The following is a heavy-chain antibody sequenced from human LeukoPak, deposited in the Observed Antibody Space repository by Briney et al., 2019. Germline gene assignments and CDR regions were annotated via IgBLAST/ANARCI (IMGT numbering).Heavy chain of an antibody. CDR3: AKEDYAIAFDI. J-gene: IGHJ3*02. D-gene: IGHD4-17*01. CDR2: ISWNSGSI. V-gene: IGHV3-9*01. CDR1: GFTFDDYA. Sequence: GGSLRLSCAASGFTFDDYAMHWVRQAPGKGLEGVSGISWNSGSIGYADSVKGGFTISRDNAKNSLYLQMNSLRAEDTALYYCAKEDYAIAFDIWGQGTMVTVSS.